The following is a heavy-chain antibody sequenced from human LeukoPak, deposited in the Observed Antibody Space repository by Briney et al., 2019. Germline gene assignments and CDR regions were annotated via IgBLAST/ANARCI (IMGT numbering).Heavy chain of an antibody. CDR3: ARAAAAAMDDWFDP. Sequence: SETLSLTCTVSGGSISSYYWSWIRQPPGKGLEWIGYIYYSGSTYYNPSLKSRVTISVDTSKNQFSLKLSSVTAADTAVYYCARAAAAAMDDWFDPWGQGTLVTVSS. J-gene: IGHJ5*02. V-gene: IGHV4-59*08. CDR2: IYYSGST. D-gene: IGHD6-13*01. CDR1: GGSISSYY.